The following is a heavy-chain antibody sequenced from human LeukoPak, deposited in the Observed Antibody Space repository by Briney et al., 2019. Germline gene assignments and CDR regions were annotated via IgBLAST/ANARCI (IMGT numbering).Heavy chain of an antibody. CDR2: VKGDGVAT. V-gene: IGHV3-43*02. Sequence: GGSLRLSCAASGFTFNAYAIHWVRQAPGKGLEWVSLVKGDGVATDYANSVKGRFTVSRDNSKNSLYLQMSNLRTEDTALYYCVRDTGSGWDFDYWGQGTLVTVSS. CDR1: GFTFNAYA. D-gene: IGHD6-19*01. J-gene: IGHJ4*02. CDR3: VRDTGSGWDFDY.